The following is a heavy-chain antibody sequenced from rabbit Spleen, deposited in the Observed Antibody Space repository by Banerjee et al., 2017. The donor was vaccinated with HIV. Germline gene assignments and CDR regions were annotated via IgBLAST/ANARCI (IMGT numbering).Heavy chain of an antibody. D-gene: IGHD2-1*01. J-gene: IGHJ6*01. Sequence: EQLGESGGGLVKPEGSLTLTCKASGVSLNDKDVMCWVRQAPGKGLTWIACINAITGKAVYASWAKGRFTISKTSSTTVTLQMTSLTAADTATYFCATSNDGDDRYALWGPGTLVTVS. CDR1: GVSLNDKDV. V-gene: IGHV1S45*01. CDR3: ATSNDGDDRYAL. CDR2: INAITGKA.